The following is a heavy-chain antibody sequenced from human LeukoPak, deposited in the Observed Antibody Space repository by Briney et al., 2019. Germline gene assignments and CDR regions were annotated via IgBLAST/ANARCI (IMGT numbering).Heavy chain of an antibody. CDR2: INPNSGGT. CDR3: ARDVTRCYGLACFDYYYYMDV. Sequence: GASVKVSCKASGYTFTGYYMHWVRQAPGQGLEWMGWINPNSGGTNYAQKFQGRVTMTRDTSISTAYMELSRLRSDDTAVYYCARDVTRCYGLACFDYYYYMDVWGKGTTVTVSS. D-gene: IGHD2-2*01. V-gene: IGHV1-2*02. CDR1: GYTFTGYY. J-gene: IGHJ6*03.